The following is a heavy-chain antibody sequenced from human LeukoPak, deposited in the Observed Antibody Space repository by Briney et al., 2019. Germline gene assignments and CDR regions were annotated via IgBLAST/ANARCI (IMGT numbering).Heavy chain of an antibody. V-gene: IGHV5-51*01. CDR2: TYPGDSDT. J-gene: IGHJ4*02. D-gene: IGHD2-15*01. Sequence: GESLKISCKGSGYSFTSYWIGWVRQMPGKGLEWMGITYPGDSDTRYSPSFQGQVTISADKSISTAYLQWSSLKASDTAMYYCARPGYCSGGSCYRFDYWGQGTLVTVSS. CDR3: ARPGYCSGGSCYRFDY. CDR1: GYSFTSYW.